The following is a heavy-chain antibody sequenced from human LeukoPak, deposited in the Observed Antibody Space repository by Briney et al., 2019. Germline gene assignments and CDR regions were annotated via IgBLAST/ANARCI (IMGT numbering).Heavy chain of an antibody. V-gene: IGHV3-21*01. Sequence: GGSLRLSCAASGFTFSTYAMNWVRQAPGKGLEWVSSISSSSYIYYADSVKGRFTISRDNAKNSLYLQMNSLRAEDTAVYYCARDGDLDYWGQGTLVTVSS. CDR3: ARDGDLDY. CDR1: GFTFSTYA. J-gene: IGHJ4*02. CDR2: ISSSSYI. D-gene: IGHD3-10*01.